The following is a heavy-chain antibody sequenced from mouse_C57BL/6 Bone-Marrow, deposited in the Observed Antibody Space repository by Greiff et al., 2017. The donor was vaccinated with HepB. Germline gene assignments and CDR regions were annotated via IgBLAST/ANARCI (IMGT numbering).Heavy chain of an antibody. V-gene: IGHV1-69*01. CDR3: ARGDYYGSSV. CDR2: IDPSDSYT. CDR1: GYTFTSYW. Sequence: QVQLQQPGAELVMPGASVKLSCKASGYTFTSYWMHWVKQRPGQGLEWIGEIDPSDSYTNYNQKFKGKSPLTVDKSSSTAYMQLSSLTAEDSAVYYCARGDYYGSSVWGTGTTVTVSS. J-gene: IGHJ1*03. D-gene: IGHD1-1*01.